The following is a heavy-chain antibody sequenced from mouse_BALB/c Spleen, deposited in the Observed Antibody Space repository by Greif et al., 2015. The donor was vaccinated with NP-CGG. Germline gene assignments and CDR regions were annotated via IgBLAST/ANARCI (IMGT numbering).Heavy chain of an antibody. CDR2: IWAGGST. D-gene: IGHD1-1*01. V-gene: IGHV2-9*02. CDR3: ARARVPYYGSSYPWYFDV. Sequence: VKLVESGPGLVAPSQSLSITCTVSGFSLPSYGVHWVRQPPGKGLEWLGVIWAGGSTNYNSALMSRLSISKDNSKSQVFLKMNSLQTDDTAMYYCARARVPYYGSSYPWYFDVWGAGTTVTVSS. CDR1: GFSLPSYG. J-gene: IGHJ1*01.